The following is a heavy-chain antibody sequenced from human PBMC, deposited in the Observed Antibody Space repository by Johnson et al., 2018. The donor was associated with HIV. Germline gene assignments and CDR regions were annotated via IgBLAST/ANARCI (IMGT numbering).Heavy chain of an antibody. V-gene: IGHV3-48*04. CDR2: ISSSGSTI. Sequence: VQLVESGGGVVQPGRSLRLSCAASGFTFSSYGMHWVRQAPGKGLEWVSYISSSGSTIYYADLVKGRFTISGDNAKKSLYLQMNSLRAEDTAVYYCARPGGGWYETAFDIWGQGTMVTVS. D-gene: IGHD6-19*01. CDR1: GFTFSSYG. J-gene: IGHJ3*02. CDR3: ARPGGGWYETAFDI.